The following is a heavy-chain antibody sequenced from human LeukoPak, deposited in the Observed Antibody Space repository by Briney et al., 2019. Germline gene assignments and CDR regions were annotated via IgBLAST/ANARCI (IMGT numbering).Heavy chain of an antibody. CDR1: GFTFSSYD. Sequence: GGSLRLSCAASGFTFSSYDMHWVRQATGKGLEWVSAIGTAGDTYYPGSVKGRFTISRENAKNSLYLQINSLRAGDTAVYYCARSRYSGSYFDYWGQGTLVTVSS. D-gene: IGHD1-26*01. CDR2: IGTAGDT. CDR3: ARSRYSGSYFDY. J-gene: IGHJ4*02. V-gene: IGHV3-13*01.